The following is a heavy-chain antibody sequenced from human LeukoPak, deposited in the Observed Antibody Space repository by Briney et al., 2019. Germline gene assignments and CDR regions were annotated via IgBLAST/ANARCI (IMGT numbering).Heavy chain of an antibody. CDR2: MIPIFGTA. CDR1: GGTFSSYA. V-gene: IGHV1-69*13. Sequence: SVKVSCKASGGTFSSYAISWVRQAPGQGLEWMGGMIPIFGTANYAQKFQGRVTITADESTSTAYMELSSLRSEDTAVYYCARERYCSSTSCGFDYWGQGTLVTVSS. J-gene: IGHJ4*02. D-gene: IGHD2-2*01. CDR3: ARERYCSSTSCGFDY.